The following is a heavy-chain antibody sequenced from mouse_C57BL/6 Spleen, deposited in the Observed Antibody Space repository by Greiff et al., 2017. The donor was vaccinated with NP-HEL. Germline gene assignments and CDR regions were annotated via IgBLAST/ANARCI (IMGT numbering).Heavy chain of an antibody. J-gene: IGHJ2*01. CDR1: GYAFSSSW. CDR3: ARMAAQATYFDY. CDR2: IYPGDGDT. D-gene: IGHD3-2*02. V-gene: IGHV1-82*01. Sequence: QVQLQQSGPELVKPGASVKISCKASGYAFSSSWMNWVKQRPGKGLEWIGRIYPGDGDTNYNGKFKGKATLTADKSSSTAYMQLSSLTFEDSAVYFCARMAAQATYFDYWGQGTTLTVSS.